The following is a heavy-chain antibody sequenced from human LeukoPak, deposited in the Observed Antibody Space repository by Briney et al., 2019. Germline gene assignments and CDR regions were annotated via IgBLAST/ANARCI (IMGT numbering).Heavy chain of an antibody. J-gene: IGHJ4*02. D-gene: IGHD2-21*02. V-gene: IGHV4-59*01. CDR1: GGSISSYY. CDR2: IYYSGST. CDR3: ARGQVATAIIDY. Sequence: SETLSLTCTVSGGSISSYYWSWIRQSPGKGLEWIGYIYYSGSTNYNPSLKSRVTISVDTSKNQFSLKLSSVTAADTAVYYCARGQVATAIIDYWGQGTLVTVSS.